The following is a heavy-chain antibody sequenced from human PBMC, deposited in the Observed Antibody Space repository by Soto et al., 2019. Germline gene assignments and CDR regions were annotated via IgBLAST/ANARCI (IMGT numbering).Heavy chain of an antibody. CDR2: ISSSGSTI. D-gene: IGHD6-19*01. V-gene: IGHV3-48*03. J-gene: IGHJ4*02. CDR3: ARKAVAGTRVGFDY. CDR1: GFTFSSYE. Sequence: PGGSLRLSCAASGFTFSSYEMNWVRQAPGKGLEWVSYISSSGSTIYYADSVKGRFTISRDNAKNSLYLQMNSLRAEDTAVYYCARKAVAGTRVGFDYWGQGTLVTVSS.